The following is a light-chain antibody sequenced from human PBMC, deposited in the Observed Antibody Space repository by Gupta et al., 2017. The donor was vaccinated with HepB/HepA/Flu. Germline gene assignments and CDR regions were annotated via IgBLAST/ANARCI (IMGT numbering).Light chain of an antibody. CDR1: SSDVVGYNY. CDR3: CSYAGSYTLYV. Sequence: QSALTQPRSVSGPPGQSVTIACTGTSSDVVGYNYVSWYQQHPGKAPKLMIYDVSKRPSGVPDRFSGSKSGNTASLTISGLQAEDEADYYCCSYAGSYTLYVFRTGTKVTVL. V-gene: IGLV2-11*01. CDR2: DVS. J-gene: IGLJ1*01.